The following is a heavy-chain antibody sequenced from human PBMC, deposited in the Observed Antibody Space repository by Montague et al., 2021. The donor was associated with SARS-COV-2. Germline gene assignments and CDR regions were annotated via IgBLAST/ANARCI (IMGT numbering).Heavy chain of an antibody. Sequence: TLSLTCTVSGGSISSSSYHWGWIRQPPGKGLAWIGNIFYTGTTYYNPSLKSRVTIFVDTSKNQFSLKLTSVAAADTAVYYCARHYGSGFDYWGQGTLLTVSS. CDR3: ARHYGSGFDY. J-gene: IGHJ4*02. CDR2: IFYTGTT. CDR1: GGSISSSSYH. V-gene: IGHV4-39*01. D-gene: IGHD3-10*01.